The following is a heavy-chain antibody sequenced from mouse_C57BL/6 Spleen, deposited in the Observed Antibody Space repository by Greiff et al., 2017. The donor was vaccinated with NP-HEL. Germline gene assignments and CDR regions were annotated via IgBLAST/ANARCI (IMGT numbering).Heavy chain of an antibody. V-gene: IGHV5-9*01. J-gene: IGHJ2*01. CDR3: ARHQGYYGSFDY. CDR2: ISGGGGNT. CDR1: GFTFSSYT. D-gene: IGHD1-1*01. Sequence: EVQRVESGGGLVKPGGSLKLSCAASGFTFSSYTMSWVRQTPEKRLEWVATISGGGGNTYYPDSVKGRFTISRDNAKNTLYLQMSSLRSEDTALYYCARHQGYYGSFDYWGQGTTLTVSS.